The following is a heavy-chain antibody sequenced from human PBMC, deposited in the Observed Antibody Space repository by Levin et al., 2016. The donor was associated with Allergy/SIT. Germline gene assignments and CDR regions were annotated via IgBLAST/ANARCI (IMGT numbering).Heavy chain of an antibody. Sequence: GGSLRLSCKASGYRFTSYWIGWVRQMPGKGLEWMGITYPGDSDTRYSPSFQGQVIISVDKSINTAYLQWGSLKASDTAMFYCVRQLSSGWYGLDSWGQGTLVTVSS. CDR1: GYRFTSYW. V-gene: IGHV5-51*01. CDR3: VRQLSSGWYGLDS. J-gene: IGHJ5*01. CDR2: TYPGDSDT. D-gene: IGHD6-13*01.